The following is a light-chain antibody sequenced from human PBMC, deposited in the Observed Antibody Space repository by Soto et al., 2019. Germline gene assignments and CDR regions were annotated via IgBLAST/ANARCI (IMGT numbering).Light chain of an antibody. CDR1: NIGSKS. CDR3: QVWDSRSDLLYV. CDR2: DDS. V-gene: IGLV3-21*02. J-gene: IGLJ1*01. Sequence: SYELTQPPSVSVAPGQTARITCGGTNIGSKSVHWYQQKPGQAPVLVVYDDSDRPSGIPERFSGSNSGNTATLTISRVEAGDEADYYCQVWDSRSDLLYVFGTGTKVTVL.